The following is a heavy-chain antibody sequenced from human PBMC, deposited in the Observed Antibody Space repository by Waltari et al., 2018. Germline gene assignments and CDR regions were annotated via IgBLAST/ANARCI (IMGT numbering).Heavy chain of an antibody. CDR2: IYYSGST. Sequence: QVQLQESGPGLVKPSGTLSLTCTVPGGSISSYYWSWIRQPPGKGLEWIGYIYYSGSTNYNPSLKSRVTISVDTSKNQFSLKLSSVTAADTAVYYCARVVGRGVFDYWGQGTLVTVSS. J-gene: IGHJ4*02. D-gene: IGHD3-10*01. CDR3: ARVVGRGVFDY. V-gene: IGHV4-59*01. CDR1: GGSISSYY.